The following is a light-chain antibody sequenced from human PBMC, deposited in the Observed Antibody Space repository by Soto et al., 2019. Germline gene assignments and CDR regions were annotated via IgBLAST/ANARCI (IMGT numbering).Light chain of an antibody. J-gene: IGLJ2*01. Sequence: QSALTQPASVSGSPGQSITISCTGTSSDVGGYNYVSWFQQHPGKAPKLMLYDVSNRPSGVSNRFSGSKSGNTASLTISGLQAEDEAEYYCSSYTGSSTEIFGGGTKLTVL. V-gene: IGLV2-14*03. CDR3: SSYTGSSTEI. CDR1: SSDVGGYNY. CDR2: DVS.